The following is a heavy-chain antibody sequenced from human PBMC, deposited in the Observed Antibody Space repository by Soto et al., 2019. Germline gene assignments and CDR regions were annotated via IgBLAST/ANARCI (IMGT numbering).Heavy chain of an antibody. Sequence: EVQLLESGGGLVQPGGSLRLSCAASGFTFSSYAMSWVRQAPGKGLEWVSAISGSGGSTYYADSVKGRFTISRDNSKNTLYLQMNSLRAEDTAVYYCAKDPYCGGDCYPLSYYYALDVWGQGTTVTVSS. V-gene: IGHV3-23*01. CDR2: ISGSGGST. J-gene: IGHJ6*02. D-gene: IGHD2-21*02. CDR1: GFTFSSYA. CDR3: AKDPYCGGDCYPLSYYYALDV.